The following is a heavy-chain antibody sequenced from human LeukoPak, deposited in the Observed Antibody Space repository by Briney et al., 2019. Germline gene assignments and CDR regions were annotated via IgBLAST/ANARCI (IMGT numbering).Heavy chain of an antibody. CDR2: IYSGGST. D-gene: IGHD1-26*01. CDR3: ASTSDY. V-gene: IGHV3-53*01. J-gene: IGHJ4*02. Sequence: PGGSLRLSCAASGFSVSTNYMNWVRQAPGKGLEWVSVIYSGGSTYYADSVTGRFTISRDNSNNTLYLQMNSLRAEDTAIYYCASTSDYWGQGTLGTVSS. CDR1: GFSVSTNY.